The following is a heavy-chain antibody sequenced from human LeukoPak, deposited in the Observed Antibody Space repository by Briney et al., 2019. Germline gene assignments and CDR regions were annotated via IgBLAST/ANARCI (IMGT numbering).Heavy chain of an antibody. D-gene: IGHD1-14*01. CDR3: ARDSPGTTTWSQTPHFVDV. Sequence: PSETLSLTCTVSGGSISSTSYYWDWIRQPPGRGLEWIGSIYYGGSTYYNPSLKSRVTMSVDTSKKQFSLKLTSVTAADTAVYYCARDSPGTTTWSQTPHFVDVWGKGTTVTVSS. J-gene: IGHJ6*04. V-gene: IGHV4-39*07. CDR1: GGSISSTSYY. CDR2: IYYGGST.